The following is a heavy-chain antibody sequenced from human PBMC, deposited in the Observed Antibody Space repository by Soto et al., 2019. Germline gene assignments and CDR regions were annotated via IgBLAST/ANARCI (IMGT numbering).Heavy chain of an antibody. J-gene: IGHJ6*02. CDR3: ARGKGMEENYYYYGLDI. CDR1: GYRSTNHD. D-gene: IGHD1-1*01. Sequence: VKVCKKARGYRSTNHDMHWVRQAPGQSLEWMGWINGGTGQTKHSQRFQGRVNITRDTSASTAYMELSSLRSEDTAVYYCARGKGMEENYYYYGLDIWGQGTTVTVSS. V-gene: IGHV1-3*01. CDR2: INGGTGQT.